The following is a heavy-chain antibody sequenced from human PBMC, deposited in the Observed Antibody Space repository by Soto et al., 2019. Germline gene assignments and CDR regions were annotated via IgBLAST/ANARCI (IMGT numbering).Heavy chain of an antibody. V-gene: IGHV3-23*01. D-gene: IGHD3-10*01. CDR1: GFIFSTTD. J-gene: IGHJ5*02. CDR2: IEGSGATT. CDR3: AKNSGWFNT. Sequence: GSLRLSCAASGFIFSTTDMSWVRQAPGKGLEWVSTIEGSGATTYYADSVKGRFTISRDNSKNTVYLHMDSLTADDTAVYYCAKNSGWFNTWGQGTLVTVSS.